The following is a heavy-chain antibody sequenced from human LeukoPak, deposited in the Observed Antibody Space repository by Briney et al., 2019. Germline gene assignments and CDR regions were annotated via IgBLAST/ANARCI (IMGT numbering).Heavy chain of an antibody. J-gene: IGHJ5*02. Sequence: PSETLSLTCTVSGGSISSGGYYWSWIRQHPGQGLEWIGYIYYSGSTYYNPSLKSRVTISVDTSKNQFSLKLSSVTAADTAVYYCAREPPQGWFDPWGQGTLVTVSS. CDR2: IYYSGST. CDR1: GGSISSGGYY. CDR3: AREPPQGWFDP. V-gene: IGHV4-31*03.